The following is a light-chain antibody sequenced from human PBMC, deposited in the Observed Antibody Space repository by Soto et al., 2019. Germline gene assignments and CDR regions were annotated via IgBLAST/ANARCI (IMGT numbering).Light chain of an antibody. V-gene: IGKV1-39*01. Sequence: DIQMTQSPSSLSASVGDRVTITCRASQSISSYLNWYQQKPGKAPKLLIYAASSLQSGVPSRFSGSGSGTDFTLTISSLQPEDFATYYCQHSYSTPGGFTFGPGTKVDIK. CDR2: AAS. CDR1: QSISSY. CDR3: QHSYSTPGGFT. J-gene: IGKJ3*01.